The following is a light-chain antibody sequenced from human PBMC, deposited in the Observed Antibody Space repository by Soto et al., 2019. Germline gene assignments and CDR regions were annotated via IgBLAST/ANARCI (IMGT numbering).Light chain of an antibody. J-gene: IGKJ3*01. Sequence: DIQMTQSPSSLSASVGDRVTITCQASQDISNYLNGYQQKPGKDPKLLIYYASYLETGVPSRLSRSGSGTDFTFTISSLQHEDIATYYCQQYVNLPFTFGPGTKVDIK. CDR1: QDISNY. CDR2: YAS. CDR3: QQYVNLPFT. V-gene: IGKV1-33*01.